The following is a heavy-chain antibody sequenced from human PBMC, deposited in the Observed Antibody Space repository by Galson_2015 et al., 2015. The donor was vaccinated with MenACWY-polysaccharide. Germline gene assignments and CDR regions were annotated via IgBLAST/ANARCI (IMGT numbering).Heavy chain of an antibody. Sequence: SLRLSCAASGFTVSNNYMNWFRQTPEKGLEWVSLIYSGGSTHYADSAKGRFTISRDSSKNTLYLQMNCLRAEDTAWYYCASNGDQGYWGQGTLVTVSS. CDR1: GFTVSNNY. J-gene: IGHJ4*02. D-gene: IGHD4-17*01. V-gene: IGHV3-53*01. CDR2: IYSGGST. CDR3: ASNGDQGY.